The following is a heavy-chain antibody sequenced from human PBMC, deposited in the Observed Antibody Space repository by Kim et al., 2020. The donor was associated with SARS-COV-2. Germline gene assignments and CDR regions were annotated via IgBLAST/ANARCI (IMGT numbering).Heavy chain of an antibody. V-gene: IGHV6-1*01. D-gene: IGHD7-27*01. CDR2: N. CDR3: ARDLGYYYGMDV. Sequence: NNYAVSVKSRITINGDTSKTQFSPQLNSVTPEDTAVYYCARDLGYYYGMDVWGQGTTVTVSS. J-gene: IGHJ6*02.